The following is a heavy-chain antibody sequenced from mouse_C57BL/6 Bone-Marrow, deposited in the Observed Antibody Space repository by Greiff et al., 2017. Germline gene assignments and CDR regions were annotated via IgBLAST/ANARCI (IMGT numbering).Heavy chain of an antibody. V-gene: IGHV5-6*01. CDR2: ISSGGSYT. CDR1: GFTFSSYG. J-gene: IGHJ4*01. Sequence: EVQLQESGGDLVKPGGSLKLSCAASGFTFSSYGMSWVRQTPDKRLEWVATISSGGSYTYYPDSVKGRFTISRDNAKNTLYLQMSSLKSEDTAMYYCARQGYYSNDYYAMDYWGQGTSVTVSS. CDR3: ARQGYYSNDYYAMDY. D-gene: IGHD2-5*01.